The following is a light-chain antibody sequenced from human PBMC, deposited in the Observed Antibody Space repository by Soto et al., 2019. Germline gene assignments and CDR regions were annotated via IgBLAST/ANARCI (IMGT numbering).Light chain of an antibody. J-gene: IGKJ3*01. CDR1: QSVNIY. CDR2: DAS. CDR3: QHRSGFT. V-gene: IGKV3-11*01. Sequence: EIVLTQSPATLSLSPGERATLSSRASQSVNIYLAWYQQKPGQAPRLLIYDASIRATGIPARFSGSGSGTDFTLTISSLEPEDFAVYYCQHRSGFTFGPGTKVDIK.